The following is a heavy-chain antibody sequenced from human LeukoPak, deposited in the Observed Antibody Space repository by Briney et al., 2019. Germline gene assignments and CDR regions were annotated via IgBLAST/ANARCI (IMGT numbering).Heavy chain of an antibody. CDR3: ARRGHYYASGSYIDY. CDR1: GFPLSSYA. Sequence: PGGSLRLSCAVSGFPLSSYAMSWIRQPPGKGLEWIGEVNHSGSTNYNPSLKSRVTISVDTSKNQFSLELSSVTAADTAIYYCARRGHYYASGSYIDYWGQGTLVTVSS. V-gene: IGHV4-34*01. J-gene: IGHJ4*02. CDR2: VNHSGST. D-gene: IGHD3-10*01.